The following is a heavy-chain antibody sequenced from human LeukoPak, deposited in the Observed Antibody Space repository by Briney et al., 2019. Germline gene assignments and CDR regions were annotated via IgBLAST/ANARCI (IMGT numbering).Heavy chain of an antibody. CDR3: ARDQYDSSGYYPAD. J-gene: IGHJ4*02. Sequence: GGSLRLSCAASGFTFSSYAMSWVRQAPGKGLEWVSVISGSGGSTYYADSVKGRFTLSRDNSKNTLYLQMNSLRAEDTAVYYCARDQYDSSGYYPADWGQGTLVTVSS. D-gene: IGHD3-22*01. CDR2: ISGSGGST. CDR1: GFTFSSYA. V-gene: IGHV3-23*01.